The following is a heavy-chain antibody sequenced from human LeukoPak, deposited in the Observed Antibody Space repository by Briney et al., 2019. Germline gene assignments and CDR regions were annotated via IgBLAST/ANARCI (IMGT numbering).Heavy chain of an antibody. CDR3: ARDGIAGAGTGFAFDI. CDR2: ISAYNGNT. V-gene: IGHV1-18*01. D-gene: IGHD6-19*01. Sequence: ASVKVSCKASGYTFTSYGISWVRPAPGQGLEWMGWISAYNGNTNYAQKLQGRVTMTTDTSTSTAYMELRSLRSEDTAVYYCARDGIAGAGTGFAFDIWGQGTMVTVSS. J-gene: IGHJ3*02. CDR1: GYTFTSYG.